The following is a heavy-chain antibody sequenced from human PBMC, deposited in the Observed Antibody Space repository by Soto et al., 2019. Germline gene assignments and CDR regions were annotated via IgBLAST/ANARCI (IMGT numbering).Heavy chain of an antibody. V-gene: IGHV3-21*01. J-gene: IGHJ4*02. D-gene: IGHD3-22*01. Sequence: EVQLVESGGGLVKPGGSLRLSCAASGFTFSSYSMNWVRQAPGKGLKWVSSISSSSTYIYYADSVKGRFTISRDNAKNSLDLQMNSLRAEDTAVYHGARGTHYYDSSVYYGYWGQGTLVTVSS. CDR2: ISSSSTYI. CDR3: ARGTHYYDSSVYYGY. CDR1: GFTFSSYS.